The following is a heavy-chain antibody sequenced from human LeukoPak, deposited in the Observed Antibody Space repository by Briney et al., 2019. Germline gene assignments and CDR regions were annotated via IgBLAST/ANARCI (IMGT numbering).Heavy chain of an antibody. CDR3: AKFWAYYYDSSGYAKDDY. CDR1: GFTFSSYG. D-gene: IGHD3-22*01. J-gene: IGHJ4*02. V-gene: IGHV3-30*18. CDR2: KSYDGSNI. Sequence: PGGSLRLSCVVSGFTFSSYGMHWVRQAPGKGLEWVALKSYDGSNIYHADSVKGRFTISRDNSKNTLYLQMNSLRAEDMAVYYCAKFWAYYYDSSGYAKDDYWGQGTLVTVSS.